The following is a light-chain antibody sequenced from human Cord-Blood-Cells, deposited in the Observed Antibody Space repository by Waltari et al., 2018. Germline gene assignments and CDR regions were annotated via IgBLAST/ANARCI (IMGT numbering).Light chain of an antibody. J-gene: IGLJ2*01. CDR2: EVS. V-gene: IGLV2-8*01. Sequence: QSALTQPPSASGSPGQSVTISCTGTSSDVGGYNYVSWYQQHPGKAPKLMIYEVSKRPSGVXXRFXGSXXXXXXXLTVSGLQAEDEADYYCSSYAGSNIPFGGGTKLTVL. CDR1: SSDVGGYNY. CDR3: SSYAGSNIP.